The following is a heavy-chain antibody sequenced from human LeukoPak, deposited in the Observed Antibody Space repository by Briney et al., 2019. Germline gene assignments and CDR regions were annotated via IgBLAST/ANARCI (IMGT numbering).Heavy chain of an antibody. J-gene: IGHJ5*02. D-gene: IGHD3-10*01. CDR1: GGSISSGSYY. CDR2: INTSGST. Sequence: SETLSLTCTVSGGSISSGSYYWSWIRQPPGKGLEWIGRINTSGSTNYNPSLKSRVTISVDTSKNQFSLKLTSVTAADTAVYYCVSAKFLVRGVSWFDPWGQGTLVTVSS. CDR3: VSAKFLVRGVSWFDP. V-gene: IGHV4-61*02.